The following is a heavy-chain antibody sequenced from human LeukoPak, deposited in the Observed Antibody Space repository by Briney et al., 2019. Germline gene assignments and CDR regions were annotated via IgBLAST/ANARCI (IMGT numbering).Heavy chain of an antibody. Sequence: GGSLRLSCAASGFTFSSYSMNWVRQAPGKGLEWVSSISSSSSYIYYADSVKGRFTISRDNAKNSLYLQMNSLRAEDTAVYYCARDPCSSTSCLVDYWGQGTLVTVSS. CDR2: ISSSSSYI. CDR3: ARDPCSSTSCLVDY. V-gene: IGHV3-21*01. CDR1: GFTFSSYS. D-gene: IGHD2-2*01. J-gene: IGHJ4*02.